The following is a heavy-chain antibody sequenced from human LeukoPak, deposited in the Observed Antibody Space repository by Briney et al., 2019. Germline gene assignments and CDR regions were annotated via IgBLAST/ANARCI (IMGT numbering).Heavy chain of an antibody. V-gene: IGHV3-23*01. J-gene: IGHJ4*02. Sequence: GGSLRLSCAASGFTFTTNAMSWARHAPGKGLEWVSAISGRTGATYSAASEKGPFTISRDNSKSTLYLQMDSLRAEDTALYYCAKCGDSGCHLIDYWGQGILVTVSS. CDR2: ISGRTGAT. CDR3: AKCGDSGCHLIDY. D-gene: IGHD5-12*01. CDR1: GFTFTTNA.